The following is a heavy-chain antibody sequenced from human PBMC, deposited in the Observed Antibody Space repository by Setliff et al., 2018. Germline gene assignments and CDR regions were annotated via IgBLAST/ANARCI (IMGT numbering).Heavy chain of an antibody. CDR1: GGSISSYY. D-gene: IGHD5-12*01. J-gene: IGHJ4*02. Sequence: PSAPLSLPFTVSGGSISSYYWSWIRQPPGKGLEWIGYIYHTGSTIYNPSLKSRVTISLDTPKNQFSLRLSSVTAADTAVYYCARTRYDFGQFDYWGQGTLVTVSS. V-gene: IGHV4-59*01. CDR2: IYHTGST. CDR3: ARTRYDFGQFDY.